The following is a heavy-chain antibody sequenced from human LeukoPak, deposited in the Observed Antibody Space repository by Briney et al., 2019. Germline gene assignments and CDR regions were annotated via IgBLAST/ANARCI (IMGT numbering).Heavy chain of an antibody. Sequence: PGGSLRLSCAASGFTFSNYGMHWVRQAPGKGLEWVSHITFGGTIYYADSVKGRFTISRDNAKRSLYLQMNSLRDEDTAVYYCARDPASGGFDSWGQGILVTVSS. D-gene: IGHD2-15*01. V-gene: IGHV3-48*02. CDR1: GFTFSNYG. CDR2: ITFGGTI. J-gene: IGHJ4*02. CDR3: ARDPASGGFDS.